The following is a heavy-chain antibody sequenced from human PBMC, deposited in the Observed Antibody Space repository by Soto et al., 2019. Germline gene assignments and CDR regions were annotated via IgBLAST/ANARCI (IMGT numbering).Heavy chain of an antibody. CDR2: ISYDGSNK. V-gene: IGHV3-30-3*01. D-gene: IGHD2-15*01. CDR3: ARSGLLHGMDV. Sequence: QVQLVEYGGGVVQPGRSLRLSCAASGFIFSSYAMHWVRQAPGKGLEWVAVISYDGSNKYYADSVKGRFTISRDNSKNTLYLQMTSLRAEDTAVYYCARSGLLHGMDVWGQGTTVTVSS. CDR1: GFIFSSYA. J-gene: IGHJ6*02.